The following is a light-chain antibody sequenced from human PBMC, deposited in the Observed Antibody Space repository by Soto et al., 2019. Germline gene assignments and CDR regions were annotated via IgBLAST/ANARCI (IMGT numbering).Light chain of an antibody. CDR3: SSYTDSSNYV. CDR1: SSDLAIYNY. Sequence: QSALTQPASVSGSPGQSITISCTGTSSDLAIYNYVSWYQQQPGKAPKLMIYQVTNRPSGVSNRFSGPRSGNTASLTISGLQAEDEADYSCSSYTDSSNYVFGTGTKGTVL. CDR2: QVT. V-gene: IGLV2-14*01. J-gene: IGLJ1*01.